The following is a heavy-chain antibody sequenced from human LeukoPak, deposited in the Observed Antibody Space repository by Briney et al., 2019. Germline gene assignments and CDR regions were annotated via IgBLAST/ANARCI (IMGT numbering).Heavy chain of an antibody. V-gene: IGHV4-4*02. D-gene: IGHD1-26*01. J-gene: IGHJ4*02. CDR3: ARVSSGSYYFDS. CDR1: GGSISSSNW. Sequence: SETLSLTCAISGGSISSSNWWSWVRQPPGKGLEWIGEIYHSGSTNYSPSLKSRVTISVDKSKNQFSLKVASVTAADTAVYYCARVSSGSYYFDSWGQGTLVTVSS. CDR2: IYHSGST.